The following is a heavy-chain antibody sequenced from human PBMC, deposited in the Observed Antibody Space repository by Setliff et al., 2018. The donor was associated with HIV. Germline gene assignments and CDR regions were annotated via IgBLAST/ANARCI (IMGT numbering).Heavy chain of an antibody. D-gene: IGHD7-27*01. CDR3: ARLSGGRFYYYMDV. Sequence: GESLRLSCATSGFTFSDFYMSWIRQAPGKGLECFSYTSSGGITSYYADSVKGRFTVSRDNAKNSLYLQMSSLRAEDTAVYYCARLSGGRFYYYMDVWGKGTTVTVSS. CDR1: GFTFSDFY. V-gene: IGHV3-11*04. J-gene: IGHJ6*03. CDR2: TSSGGITS.